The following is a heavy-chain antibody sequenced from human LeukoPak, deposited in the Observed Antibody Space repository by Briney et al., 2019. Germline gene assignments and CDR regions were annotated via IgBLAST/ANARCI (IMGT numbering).Heavy chain of an antibody. J-gene: IGHJ4*02. CDR3: ARSAAMISLQLDY. D-gene: IGHD3-22*01. CDR2: YDGSNK. CDR1: GFTFSSYG. V-gene: IGHV3-30*03. Sequence: GGSLRLSCAASGFTFSSYGMHWVRQAPGKGLEWVAVYDGSNKYYADSVKGRFTISRDNSKNTLYLQMNSLRAEDTAVYYCARSAAMISLQLDYWGQGTLVTVSS.